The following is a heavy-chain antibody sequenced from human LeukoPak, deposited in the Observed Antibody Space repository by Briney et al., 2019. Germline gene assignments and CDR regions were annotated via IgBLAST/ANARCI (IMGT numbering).Heavy chain of an antibody. D-gene: IGHD6-19*01. CDR3: AREGGVVVAGTFDY. J-gene: IGHJ4*02. V-gene: IGHV3-30*02. Sequence: GGSLRLSCAASGIRFSGSGMHWVRQAPGKGLEWVSFIQNHGGDKNYADSVKGRFTVSRDNSQNTVYLQMNTLRPGDTAVYYCAREGGVVVAGTFDYWGQGTLVTVSS. CDR2: IQNHGGDK. CDR1: GIRFSGSG.